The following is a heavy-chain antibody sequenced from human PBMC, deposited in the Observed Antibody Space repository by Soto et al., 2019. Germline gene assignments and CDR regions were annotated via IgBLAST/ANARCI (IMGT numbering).Heavy chain of an antibody. CDR3: AKMPITMIVE. V-gene: IGHV3-23*01. D-gene: IGHD3-22*01. CDR2: LSDSGGYT. CDR1: GFTFSNYG. J-gene: IGHJ4*02. Sequence: EVQLLESGGGLVQPGGSLRLSCAASGFTFSNYGMSWVRQAPGKGLEWVSALSDSGGYTNYADSVKGRFTISRDNSKNTLYLEMNSLRAGDTAVYYCAKMPITMIVEWGQGTPVTVSS.